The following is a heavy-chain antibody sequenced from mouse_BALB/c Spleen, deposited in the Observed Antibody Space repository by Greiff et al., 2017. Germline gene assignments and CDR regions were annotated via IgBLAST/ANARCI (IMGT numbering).Heavy chain of an antibody. D-gene: IGHD1-1*01. V-gene: IGHV1S127*01. CDR3: ARGSSYFYWYFDV. Sequence: VKVVESGPELVRPGASVKMSCKASGYTFTSYWMHWVKQRPGQGLEWIGMIDPSNSETRLNQKFKDKATLNVDKSSNTAYMQLSSLTSEDSAVYYCARGSSYFYWYFDVWGAGTTVTVSS. CDR2: IDPSNSET. CDR1: GYTFTSYW. J-gene: IGHJ1*01.